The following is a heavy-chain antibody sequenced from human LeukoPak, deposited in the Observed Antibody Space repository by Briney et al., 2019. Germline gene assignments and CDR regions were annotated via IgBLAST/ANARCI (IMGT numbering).Heavy chain of an antibody. V-gene: IGHV1-18*01. CDR1: GYTFTSYG. D-gene: IGHD5-24*01. CDR3: ARDMRRWLQFSGNFLY. CDR2: ISAYNGNT. J-gene: IGHJ4*02. Sequence: ASVKVSCKASGYTFTSYGISWVRQAPGQGLEWMGWISAYNGNTNYAQKLQGRVTMTTDTSTSTAYMELRSLRSDDTAVYYCARDMRRWLQFSGNFLYWGQGTLVTVSS.